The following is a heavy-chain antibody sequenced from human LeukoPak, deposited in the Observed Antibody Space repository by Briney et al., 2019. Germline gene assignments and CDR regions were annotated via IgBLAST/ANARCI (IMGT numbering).Heavy chain of an antibody. D-gene: IGHD5-12*01. J-gene: IGHJ4*02. V-gene: IGHV4-34*01. CDR1: GGSFSGYY. Sequence: PSETLSLTCAVYGGSFSGYYWSWIRQPPGKGLEWIGEINHSGSTNYNPSLKSRVTISVDTSKNQFSLKLSSVTAADTAVYYCARSLVATYYYFDYWGQGTLVTVSS. CDR3: ARSLVATYYYFDY. CDR2: INHSGST.